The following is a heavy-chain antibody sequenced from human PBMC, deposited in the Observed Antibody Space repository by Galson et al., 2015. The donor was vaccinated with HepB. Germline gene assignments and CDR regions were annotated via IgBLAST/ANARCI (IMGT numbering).Heavy chain of an antibody. CDR3: ARSPGILSPQGGMDV. CDR2: IGVYTGDT. J-gene: IGHJ6*02. Sequence: SVKVSCKASGYSFINFGVSWVRQAPGQGLEWMGWIGVYTGDTDYAQNVQGRVTMTTDTSTSTAYMELRSLRSDDTAVYYCARSPGILSPQGGMDVWGQGTTVTVSS. CDR1: GYSFINFG. D-gene: IGHD1-14*01. V-gene: IGHV1-18*01.